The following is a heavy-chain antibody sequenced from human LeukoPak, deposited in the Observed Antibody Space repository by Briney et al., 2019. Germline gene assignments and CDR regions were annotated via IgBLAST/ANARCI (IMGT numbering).Heavy chain of an antibody. D-gene: IGHD3-22*01. J-gene: IGHJ3*02. CDR2: INPNSGGT. Sequence: ASVKVSCKASGYTFTGYYMHWVRQAPGQGLEWMGWINPNSGGTNYAQKFQGRVTMTRDTSISTAYMELSRLRSDDTAVYYCARETYYYDSSLRDAFDIWGQGTMVTVSS. CDR1: GYTFTGYY. CDR3: ARETYYYDSSLRDAFDI. V-gene: IGHV1-2*02.